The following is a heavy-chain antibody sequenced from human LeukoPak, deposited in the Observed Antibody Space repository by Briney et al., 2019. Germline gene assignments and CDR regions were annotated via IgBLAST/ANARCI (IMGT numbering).Heavy chain of an antibody. CDR3: ARDGETAAPWALDL. V-gene: IGHV3-48*03. J-gene: IGHJ3*01. D-gene: IGHD3-10*01. CDR2: ISQSGSTT. CDR1: GFTFNNYE. Sequence: GGSLRLSCVASGFTFNNYEMNWVRQAPGKGLEWVSYISQSGSTTRYTDSVKGRFTISRDNAKNSLYLQLSSLRVEDMGVYYCARDGETAAPWALDLWGQGTVVSVSS.